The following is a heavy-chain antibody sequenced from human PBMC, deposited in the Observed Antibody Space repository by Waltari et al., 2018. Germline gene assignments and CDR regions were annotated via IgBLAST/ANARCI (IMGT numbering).Heavy chain of an antibody. V-gene: IGHV3-23*04. D-gene: IGHD1-26*01. Sequence: EVQLVESGGGLVQPGGSLRLSCVASGFTFSTMAMSWVRQAPGKGVEWISSICASADCAYYADSVKGRFTISRDNSKNTLYLQANTLGAEDTAVYYCADAGWGEPKAYWGQGTLVTVSS. CDR3: ADAGWGEPKAY. CDR1: GFTFSTMA. J-gene: IGHJ4*02. CDR2: ICASADCA.